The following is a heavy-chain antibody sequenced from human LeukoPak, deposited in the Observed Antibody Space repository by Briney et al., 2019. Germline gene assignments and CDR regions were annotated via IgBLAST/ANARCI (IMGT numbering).Heavy chain of an antibody. J-gene: IGHJ3*02. CDR3: ARERPAAASAFEI. V-gene: IGHV3-7*01. CDR1: GFTFSSYA. D-gene: IGHD6-25*01. CDR2: IKTDGRAK. Sequence: GGSLRLSCAASGFTFSSYAMSWVRQAPGKGLERVANIKTDGRAKNYLDSVKGRFTISRDNAKNSLFLQMNSLRGEDTALYFCARERPAAASAFEIWGQGTRVTVSS.